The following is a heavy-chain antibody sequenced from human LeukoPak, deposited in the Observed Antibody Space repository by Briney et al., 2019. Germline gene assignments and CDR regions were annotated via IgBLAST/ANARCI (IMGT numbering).Heavy chain of an antibody. CDR2: IIPIFGTA. CDR1: GGTFSSYA. V-gene: IGHV1-69*06. CDR3: ARDTRGSGSYYNVGKYFQH. D-gene: IGHD3-10*01. Sequence: SVKVSCKASGGTFSSYAISWVRQAPGQGLEWMGGIIPIFGTANYAQKFQGRVTITADKSTSTAYMELSSLRSEDTAVYYCARDTRGSGSYYNVGKYFQHWGQGTLVTVSS. J-gene: IGHJ1*01.